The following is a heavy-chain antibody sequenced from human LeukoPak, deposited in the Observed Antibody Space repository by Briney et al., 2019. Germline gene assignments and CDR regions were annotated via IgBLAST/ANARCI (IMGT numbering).Heavy chain of an antibody. V-gene: IGHV5-51*01. J-gene: IGHJ6*02. CDR3: ARHDRGYYFGLDV. Sequence: GGSLQISYKGSGYDFTIYWIAWVSQMPGKGVEWMGIIYPGDSDTRYSASFQGQVTISADKSISTAYLQWSSLNASDTAMYYCARHDRGYYFGLDVWGQGTTVTVSS. CDR1: GYDFTIYW. CDR2: IYPGDSDT.